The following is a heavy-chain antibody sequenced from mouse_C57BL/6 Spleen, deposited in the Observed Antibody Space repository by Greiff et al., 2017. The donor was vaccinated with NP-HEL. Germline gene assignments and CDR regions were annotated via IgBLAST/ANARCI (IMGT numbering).Heavy chain of an antibody. Sequence: EVQLQQSGPELVKPGASVKISCKASGYTFTDYYMNWVKQSHGKSLEWIGDINPNNGGTSYNQKFKGKATLTVDKSSSTAYMELRSLTSEDSAVYYCARRSGYDVGGFDYWGQGTTLTVSS. J-gene: IGHJ2*01. CDR3: ARRSGYDVGGFDY. D-gene: IGHD2-2*01. CDR2: INPNNGGT. V-gene: IGHV1-26*01. CDR1: GYTFTDYY.